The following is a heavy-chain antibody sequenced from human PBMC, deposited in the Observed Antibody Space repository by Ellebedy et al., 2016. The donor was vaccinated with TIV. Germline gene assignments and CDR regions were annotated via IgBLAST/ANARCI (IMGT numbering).Heavy chain of an antibody. J-gene: IGHJ4*02. CDR3: AIELSLTVY. Sequence: AASVKVSCKATGYTFSVYYMHWVRQAPGQGLEWMGWINPNSGDTNHAQKFQGRVTMTRDTSISTAYMELSRLRSDDTAVYYCAIELSLTVYWGQGTLVTASS. CDR2: INPNSGDT. CDR1: GYTFSVYY. D-gene: IGHD3-16*02. V-gene: IGHV1-2*02.